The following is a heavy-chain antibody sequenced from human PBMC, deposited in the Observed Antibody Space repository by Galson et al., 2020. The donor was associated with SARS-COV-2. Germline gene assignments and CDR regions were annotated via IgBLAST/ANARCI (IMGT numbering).Heavy chain of an antibody. D-gene: IGHD3-9*01. CDR2: IKQDGSEK. Sequence: GGSLRLSCAASGFTFSSYWMSWVRQAPGKGLEWVANIKQDGSEKYYVDSVKGRFTISRDNAKNSLYLQMNSLRAEDTAVYYCARDRIFAYFDWLPSDYWGQGTLVTVSS. CDR3: ARDRIFAYFDWLPSDY. J-gene: IGHJ4*02. V-gene: IGHV3-7*01. CDR1: GFTFSSYW.